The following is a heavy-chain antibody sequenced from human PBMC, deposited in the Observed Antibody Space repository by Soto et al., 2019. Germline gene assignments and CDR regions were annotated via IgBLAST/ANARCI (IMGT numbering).Heavy chain of an antibody. V-gene: IGHV1-46*03. CDR2: INPSGGST. Sequence: GASVKVSCKASGYTFSSYHMHWVRQAPGQGLEWMGIINPSGGSTSYAQKFQGRVTMTRDTSTSTVYMELSSLRSEDTAVYYCVRDSGGVTSNWFDPWGQGALVTSPQ. D-gene: IGHD3-16*01. J-gene: IGHJ5*02. CDR1: GYTFSSYH. CDR3: VRDSGGVTSNWFDP.